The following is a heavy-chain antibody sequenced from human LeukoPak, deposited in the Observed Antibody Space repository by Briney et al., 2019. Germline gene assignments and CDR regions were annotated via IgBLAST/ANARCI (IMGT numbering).Heavy chain of an antibody. CDR3: ARSPDSWSGYYLFDY. V-gene: IGHV3-23*01. CDR2: ISGSGGST. J-gene: IGHJ4*02. D-gene: IGHD3-3*01. Sequence: GGSLRLSCAASGFTFSSYATSWVRQAPGKGLEWVSAISGSGGSTYYADSVKGRFTISRDNSKNTLYLQMTSLRAEDSAVYYCARSPDSWSGYYLFDYWGQGTLVTVSS. CDR1: GFTFSSYA.